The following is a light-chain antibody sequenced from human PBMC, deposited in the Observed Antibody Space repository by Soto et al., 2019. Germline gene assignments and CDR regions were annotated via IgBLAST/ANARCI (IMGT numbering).Light chain of an antibody. CDR2: DAS. J-gene: IGKJ5*01. V-gene: IGKV3-11*01. CDR3: QQRSNWPPVIT. CDR1: QGFSSY. Sequence: EIVLTQSPATLSLSPGERATVSCRASQGFSSYLAWYQQEPGQAPRLLIYDASKRATGIPARFSGRGSGTDFTLTISSLEPEDFAVYYCQQRSNWPPVITFGQGTRLEIK.